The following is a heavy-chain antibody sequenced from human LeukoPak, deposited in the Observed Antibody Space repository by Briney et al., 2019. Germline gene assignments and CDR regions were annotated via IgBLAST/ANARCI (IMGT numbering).Heavy chain of an antibody. D-gene: IGHD3-22*01. V-gene: IGHV1-2*02. Sequence: ASVKVSCKASGYTFTGYYMHWVRQAPGQGLEWMGWINPSTGGTNYAQKFQGRVTMTRDTSISTAYMELSRLTSDDTAVYYCARGYYDSSGFEYFQDWGQGTLVTVSS. CDR1: GYTFTGYY. CDR3: ARGYYDSSGFEYFQD. J-gene: IGHJ1*01. CDR2: INPSTGGT.